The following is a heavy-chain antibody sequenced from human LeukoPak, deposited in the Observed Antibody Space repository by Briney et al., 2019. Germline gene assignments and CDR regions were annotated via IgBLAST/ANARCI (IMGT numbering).Heavy chain of an antibody. V-gene: IGHV4-59*01. D-gene: IGHD4-17*01. CDR3: ATVGAVTMSLDY. J-gene: IGHJ4*02. CDR1: GGSISNYY. CDR2: IYYSGST. Sequence: SETLSLTCTVSGGSISNYYWSWIRQPPGKGLEWIGYIYYSGSTNYNPSLKSRVTISVDTSKNHFSLKLSSVTAADTAVYYCATVGAVTMSLDYWGQGTLVTVSS.